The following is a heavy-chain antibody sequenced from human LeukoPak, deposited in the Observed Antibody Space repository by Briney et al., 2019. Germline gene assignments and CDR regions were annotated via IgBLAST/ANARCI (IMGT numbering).Heavy chain of an antibody. CDR2: INWNGGST. J-gene: IGHJ4*02. CDR1: GFTFNNYG. Sequence: GGSLRLSCAASGFTFNNYGMNWVRQAPGKGLEWVSGINWNGGSTYYADSVKGRFTISRDNAKNSLYLQMNSLRAEDTALYHCARDRSYGSFDYWGQGTLVTVSS. D-gene: IGHD5-18*01. V-gene: IGHV3-20*01. CDR3: ARDRSYGSFDY.